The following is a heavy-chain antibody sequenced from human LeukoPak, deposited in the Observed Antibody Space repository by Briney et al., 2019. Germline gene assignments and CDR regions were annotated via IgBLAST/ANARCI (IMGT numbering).Heavy chain of an antibody. CDR2: IKSKTDGGTT. CDR3: TTDIVVVPAGMRGY. J-gene: IGHJ4*02. Sequence: GGSLRLSCAASGFTFINAWMSWVRQAPGKGLEWVGRIKSKTDGGTTDYAGTVKGRFTISRDDSRKTLYLQMNSLKTEDTAVYYCTTDIVVVPAGMRGYWGQGTLVTVSS. CDR1: GFTFINAW. V-gene: IGHV3-15*01. D-gene: IGHD2-2*01.